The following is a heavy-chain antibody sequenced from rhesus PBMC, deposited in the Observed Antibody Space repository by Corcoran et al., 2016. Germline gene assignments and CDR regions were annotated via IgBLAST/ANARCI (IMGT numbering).Heavy chain of an antibody. J-gene: IGHJ4*01. CDR1: GGSISSSY. V-gene: IGHV4-169*01. CDR3: ARGGRNPYFDY. Sequence: QLQLQESGPGLVKPSETLSVTCAVSGGSISSSYWSWIRRAPGKGLGWIGYIYGRGSSTNYNPSLKSRVTLSVDTSKNQLSLKLSSVTTADTAVYYCARGGRNPYFDYWGQGVLVTVSS. CDR2: IYGRGSST. D-gene: IGHD4-17*01.